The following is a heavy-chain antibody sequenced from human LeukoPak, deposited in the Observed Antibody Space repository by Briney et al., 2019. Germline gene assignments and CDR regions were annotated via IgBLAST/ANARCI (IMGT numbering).Heavy chain of an antibody. V-gene: IGHV3-9*01. CDR2: ISWNSGSI. CDR1: GFTFSNYW. D-gene: IGHD6-13*01. CDR3: AKGWYFFDY. J-gene: IGHJ4*02. Sequence: GGSLRLSCAASGFTFSNYWMHWVRQAPGKGLVWVSGISWNSGSIGYADSVKGRFTISRDNAKNSLYLQMNSLRAEDTALYYCAKGWYFFDYWGQGTLVTVSS.